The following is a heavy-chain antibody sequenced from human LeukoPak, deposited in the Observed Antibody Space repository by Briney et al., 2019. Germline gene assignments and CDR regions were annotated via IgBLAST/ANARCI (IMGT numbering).Heavy chain of an antibody. Sequence: GVLRLSCAASGFTVSSNYMSWVRQAPGKGLECVSVIYSGGSTYYADSVKGRFTISRDNSKNTLYLQMNSLRAEDTAVYYCAHSSSWYLLFDYWGQGTLVTVSS. CDR2: IYSGGST. V-gene: IGHV3-66*02. D-gene: IGHD6-13*01. J-gene: IGHJ4*02. CDR1: GFTVSSNY. CDR3: AHSSSWYLLFDY.